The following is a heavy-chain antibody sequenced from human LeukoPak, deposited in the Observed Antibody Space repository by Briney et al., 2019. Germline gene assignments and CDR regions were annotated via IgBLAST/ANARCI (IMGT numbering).Heavy chain of an antibody. CDR1: GGSIRSSSYY. CDR2: IYYSGST. V-gene: IGHV4-39*07. Sequence: SETLSLTCTVSGGSIRSSSYYWGWIRQPPGKGLEWIGSIYYSGSTYYNPSLKSRVTISVDTSKNQFSLKLSSVTAADTAVYYCARGYSYGFFRKRYYYYMDVWGKGTTVTVSS. CDR3: ARGYSYGFFRKRYYYYMDV. D-gene: IGHD5-18*01. J-gene: IGHJ6*03.